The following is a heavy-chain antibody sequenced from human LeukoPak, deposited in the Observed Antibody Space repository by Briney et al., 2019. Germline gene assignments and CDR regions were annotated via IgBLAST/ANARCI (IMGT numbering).Heavy chain of an antibody. Sequence: GSLRLSCAASGFTFSSYAMSWVRQPPGKGLEWIGEINHSGSTNYNPSLKSRVTISVDTSKNQFSLKLSSVTAADTAVYYCARDTIAAAGTVQHWGQGTLVTVSS. J-gene: IGHJ1*01. CDR2: INHSGST. V-gene: IGHV4-34*01. CDR3: ARDTIAAAGTVQH. CDR1: GFTFSSYA. D-gene: IGHD6-13*01.